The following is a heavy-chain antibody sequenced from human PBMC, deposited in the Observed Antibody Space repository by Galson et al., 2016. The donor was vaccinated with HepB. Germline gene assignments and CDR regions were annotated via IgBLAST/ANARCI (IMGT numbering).Heavy chain of an antibody. CDR2: INHGGNT. V-gene: IGHV4-31*03. D-gene: IGHD5-24*01. J-gene: IGHJ4*02. CDR1: GGSISSGDYY. CDR3: ARSRGDS. Sequence: TLSLTCTVSGGSISSGDYYWSWIRQHPGKGLEWIGEINHGGNTNYNPSLKSRVTISIDTSKNQFSLKLSSVTAADTAVYYCARSRGDSWGQGTLVTVSS.